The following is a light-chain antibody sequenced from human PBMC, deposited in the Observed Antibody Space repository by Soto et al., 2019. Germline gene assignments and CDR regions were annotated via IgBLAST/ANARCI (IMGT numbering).Light chain of an antibody. J-gene: IGKJ2*02. CDR1: QTISSW. CDR2: KAY. Sequence: DIQMTQSPSTLSASIGDRVTITCRASQTISSWLAWYQQKPGKAPKLLIYKAYILESGVPSRFSGSGSGTEFTLTISSLQPDDVATYYCQQYTTYSGTLGQGTKLEIK. CDR3: QQYTTYSGT. V-gene: IGKV1-5*03.